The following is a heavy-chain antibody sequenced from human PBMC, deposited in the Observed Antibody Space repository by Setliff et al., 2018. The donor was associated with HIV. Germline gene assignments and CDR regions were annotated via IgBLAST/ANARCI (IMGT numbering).Heavy chain of an antibody. CDR1: GYTFTSYG. V-gene: IGHV1-18*01. Sequence: GASVKVSCKASGYTFTSYGISWVRQAPGQGLEWMGWISGYNGNTNYAQKVQGRVTMTTETSTSTAYMELRSLRSDDTAVYYCAREDNWNYRSGMDVWGQGTTVTVSS. CDR2: ISGYNGNT. D-gene: IGHD1-7*01. J-gene: IGHJ6*02. CDR3: AREDNWNYRSGMDV.